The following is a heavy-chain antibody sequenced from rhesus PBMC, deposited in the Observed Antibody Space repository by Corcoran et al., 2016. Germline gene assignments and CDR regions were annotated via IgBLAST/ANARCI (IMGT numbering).Heavy chain of an antibody. V-gene: IGHV1S2*01. D-gene: IGHD6-31*01. CDR3: ARGDGTGYYYFDS. CDR2: INPYNGNT. Sequence: QVQLVQSGAEVKTPGSSVKVSCKASGYTFTHYYVPWVRPAPRQGLEWMGWINPYNGNTKYEQRFQGRVTMTRDTSTSTAYMELISLTSEDTADYYCARGDGTGYYYFDSWGRGVLVTVSS. J-gene: IGHJ4*01. CDR1: GYTFTHYY.